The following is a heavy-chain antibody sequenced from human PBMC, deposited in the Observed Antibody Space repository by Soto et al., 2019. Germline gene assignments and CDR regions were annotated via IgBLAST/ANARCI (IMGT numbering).Heavy chain of an antibody. J-gene: IGHJ4*02. CDR3: ATVFEH. Sequence: VPLVESGGGSVQPGGSLRLSCVASGITFSGFWMHWVRQVPGKGLVWVARVDSAGSGTSYADSVKGRFTISRDNAKNTLSLQMDSLRVEDTAVYYCATVFEHWGQGIPVTGSS. V-gene: IGHV3-74*01. CDR1: GITFSGFW. CDR2: VDSAGSGT.